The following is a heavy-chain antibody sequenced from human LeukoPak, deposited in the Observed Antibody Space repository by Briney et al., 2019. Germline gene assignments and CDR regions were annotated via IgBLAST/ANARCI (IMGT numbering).Heavy chain of an antibody. J-gene: IGHJ4*02. CDR3: ARDDDGVVGATRDY. CDR1: GGSISSGGYS. CDR2: IYHSGST. D-gene: IGHD1-26*01. V-gene: IGHV4-30-2*01. Sequence: PSQTLSLTCAVSGGSISSGGYSWSWIRQPPGKGLEWIGYIYHSGSTYYNPSLKSRVTISVDRSKNQFSLKLSSVTAADTAVYYCARDDDGVVGATRDYWGQGTLVTVSS.